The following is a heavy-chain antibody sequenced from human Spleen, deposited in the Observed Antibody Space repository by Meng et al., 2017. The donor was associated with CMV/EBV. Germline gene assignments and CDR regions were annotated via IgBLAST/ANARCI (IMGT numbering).Heavy chain of an antibody. CDR1: GFTFSSYA. V-gene: IGHV3-30-3*01. D-gene: IGHD5-24*01. Sequence: QVQLVESGGGVVPPGRSLRLSCAASGFTFSSYAMRWVRQAPGKGLEWVAVISYDGSNKYYADSVKGRFTISRDNAKNTLYLQMSDLRADDSAVYYCIRDLVGNRDEWGQGTLVTVSS. J-gene: IGHJ4*02. CDR2: ISYDGSNK. CDR3: IRDLVGNRDE.